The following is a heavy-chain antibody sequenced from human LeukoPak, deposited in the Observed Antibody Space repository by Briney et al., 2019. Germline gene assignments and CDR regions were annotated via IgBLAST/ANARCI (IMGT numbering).Heavy chain of an antibody. CDR1: GFTFSSYA. D-gene: IGHD4-23*01. J-gene: IGHJ6*02. Sequence: GGSLRLSCAASGFTFSSYAMHWVRQAPGKGLEWVAVISYDGSNKYYADSVKGRFTISRDNSKNTLYLQMNSLRAEDTAVYYCASQIRGGNSYYYYGMDVWGQGTTVTVSS. CDR2: ISYDGSNK. CDR3: ASQIRGGNSYYYYGMDV. V-gene: IGHV3-30*01.